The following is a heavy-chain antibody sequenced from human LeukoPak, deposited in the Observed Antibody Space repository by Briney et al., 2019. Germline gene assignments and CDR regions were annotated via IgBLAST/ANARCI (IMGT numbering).Heavy chain of an antibody. CDR1: GGSFSDYY. V-gene: IGHV4-34*01. CDR2: INHSGST. D-gene: IGHD6-19*01. J-gene: IGHJ1*01. Sequence: SETLSLTCAVYGGSFSDYYWSWIRQPPGKGLEWIGEINHSGSTNYNPSLKSRVTISVDTSKNQFSLKLSSVTAADTAVYYCASIANSSLAVAHGTVVFQHWGQGTLVTVSS. CDR3: ASIANSSLAVAHGTVVFQH.